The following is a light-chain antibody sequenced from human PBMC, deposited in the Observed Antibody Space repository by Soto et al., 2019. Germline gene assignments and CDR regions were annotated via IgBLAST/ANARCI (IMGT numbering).Light chain of an antibody. CDR3: QQYGSSPWT. V-gene: IGKV3-20*01. CDR1: QSVSRNY. Sequence: EIVLTQSPGTLSLSPGERATLSCRASQSVSRNYLAWYQQKPGQAPRLLVYGASSRATGIPDRFSGSGSGTDFPLIISRLEPEDSAVYYCQQYGSSPWTFGQGTKVAI. J-gene: IGKJ1*01. CDR2: GAS.